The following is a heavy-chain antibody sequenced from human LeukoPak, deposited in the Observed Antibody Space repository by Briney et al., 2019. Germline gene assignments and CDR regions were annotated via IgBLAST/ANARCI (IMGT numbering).Heavy chain of an antibody. CDR3: ARDRIIVSSRVSDAFDI. CDR1: GGTFSSYA. Sequence: SVKVSCKASGGTFSSYAISWVRQAPGQGLEWMGGIIPIFGTANYAQKFQGRVTITTDESTSTAYTELSSLRSEDTAVYYCARDRIIVSSRVSDAFDIWGQGTMVTVSS. D-gene: IGHD2-15*01. CDR2: IIPIFGTA. V-gene: IGHV1-69*05. J-gene: IGHJ3*02.